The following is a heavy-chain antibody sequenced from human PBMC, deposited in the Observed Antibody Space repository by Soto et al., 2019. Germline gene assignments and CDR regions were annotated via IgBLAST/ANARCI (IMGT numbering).Heavy chain of an antibody. CDR3: LKGAAPTYYYYMDV. J-gene: IGHJ6*03. Sequence: EVQLLESGGGLVQPGGSLRLSCFASGFTFDNYAMSWVRQAPGKGLEWVSTIRGSGDVTYSADSVKGRFTVSRDNSKNTLYLQMNSLRAEDTAVYYCLKGAAPTYYYYMDVWGKGTTVTVSS. CDR1: GFTFDNYA. V-gene: IGHV3-23*01. CDR2: IRGSGDVT. D-gene: IGHD6-25*01.